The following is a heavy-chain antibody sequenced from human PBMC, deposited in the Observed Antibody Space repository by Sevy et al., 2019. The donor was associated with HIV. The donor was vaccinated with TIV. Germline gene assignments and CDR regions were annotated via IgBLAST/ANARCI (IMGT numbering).Heavy chain of an antibody. CDR2: IFYRGST. V-gene: IGHV4-30-4*01. D-gene: IGHD3-22*01. CDR3: ARQRASSGYFYFDS. Sequence: SETLSLTCTVSGGSISSGDYYWSWIRQPPGKGLEWIGYIFYRGSTYFNPSLKSRVTISLDTSKSQFYLRLSSVTAAATAVFYCARQRASSGYFYFDSWGQGTLVTVSS. CDR1: GGSISSGDYY. J-gene: IGHJ4*02.